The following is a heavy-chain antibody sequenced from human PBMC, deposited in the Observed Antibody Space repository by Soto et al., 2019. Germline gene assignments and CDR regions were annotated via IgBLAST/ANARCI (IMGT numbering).Heavy chain of an antibody. Sequence: PAETLSLTCTVSGGSISSYYWSWIRQPPGKGLEWIGYIYYSGSTNYHPSLKSRVTISVDRSKNQFSLNLSSVTAADTAVYYCARFRANSSSWGSPFFGYWGQGTLVNVSS. J-gene: IGHJ4*02. CDR1: GGSISSYY. CDR3: ARFRANSSSWGSPFFGY. V-gene: IGHV4-59*01. CDR2: IYYSGST. D-gene: IGHD6-6*01.